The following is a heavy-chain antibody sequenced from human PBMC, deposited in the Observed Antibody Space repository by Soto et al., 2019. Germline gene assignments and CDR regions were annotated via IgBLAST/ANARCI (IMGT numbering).Heavy chain of an antibody. J-gene: IGHJ5*02. CDR3: ARGVARYCSGGSCYPNWFDP. V-gene: IGHV3-48*02. D-gene: IGHD2-15*01. Sequence: GGSLRLSCAASGFTFSSYSMNWVRQAPGKGLEWVSYISSSSSTIYYADSVKGRFTISRDNAKNSLYLQMNSLRDEDTAVYYCARGVARYCSGGSCYPNWFDPWGQGTLVTVSS. CDR1: GFTFSSYS. CDR2: ISSSSSTI.